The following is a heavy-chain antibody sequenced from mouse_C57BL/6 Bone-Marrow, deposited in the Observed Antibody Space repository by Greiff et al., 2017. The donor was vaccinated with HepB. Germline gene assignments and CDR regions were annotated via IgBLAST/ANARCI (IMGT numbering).Heavy chain of an antibody. CDR3: ARQDYYSNFYYAMDY. D-gene: IGHD2-5*01. CDR2: IYPGNGDT. J-gene: IGHJ4*01. Sequence: LQESGAELVRPGASVKMSCKASGYTFTSYNMHWVKQTPRQGLEWIGAIYPGNGDTSYNQKFKGKATLTVDKSSSTAYMQLSSLTSEDSAVYFCARQDYYSNFYYAMDYWGQGTSVTVSS. V-gene: IGHV1-12*01. CDR1: GYTFTSYN.